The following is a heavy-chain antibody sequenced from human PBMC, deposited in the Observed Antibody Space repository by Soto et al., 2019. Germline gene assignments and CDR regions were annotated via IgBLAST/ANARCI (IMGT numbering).Heavy chain of an antibody. Sequence: GASLKISCKGSGYNFTSYWIGWVRQMPGKGLEWLGIIYPGDSDTRDSPSFQGQVTISADKSISTAYLQGSSLKASDTAMYYCATSGGGKKQQPPKYYYGMDVWGQGTTVTVSS. CDR2: IYPGDSDT. CDR3: ATSGGGKKQQPPKYYYGMDV. CDR1: GYNFTSYW. J-gene: IGHJ6*02. D-gene: IGHD6-13*01. V-gene: IGHV5-51*01.